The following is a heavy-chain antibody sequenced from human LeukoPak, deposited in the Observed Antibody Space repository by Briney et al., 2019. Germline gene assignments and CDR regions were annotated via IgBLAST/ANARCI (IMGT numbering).Heavy chain of an antibody. CDR3: AKEAWGNLDC. J-gene: IGHJ4*02. CDR1: GGSISSYY. V-gene: IGHV4-59*08. D-gene: IGHD3-16*01. CDR2: IFYSGST. Sequence: SETLSLTCTVSGGSISSYYWSWIRQPPAKGLEWIGFIFYSGSTKYNPSLKSRVTLSIDTSKNHFSLKLSSVTAADTAVYYCAKEAWGNLDCWGQGTLVTVSS.